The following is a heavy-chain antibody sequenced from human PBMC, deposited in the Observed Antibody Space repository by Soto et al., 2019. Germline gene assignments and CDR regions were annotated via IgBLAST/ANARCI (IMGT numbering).Heavy chain of an antibody. V-gene: IGHV1-24*01. D-gene: IGHD6-13*01. CDR1: GYTLTELS. Sequence: ASVKDSCTVSGYTLTELSMHWVRQAPGKGLEWMGGFDPEDGETIYAQKFQGRVTMTEDTSTDTAYMELSSLRSEDTAVYYCATEKRSGSSWFPFDIWGQGTMVTVSS. CDR3: ATEKRSGSSWFPFDI. CDR2: FDPEDGET. J-gene: IGHJ3*02.